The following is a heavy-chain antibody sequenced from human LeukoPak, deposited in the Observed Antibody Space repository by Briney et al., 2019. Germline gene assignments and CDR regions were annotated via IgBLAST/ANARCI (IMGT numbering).Heavy chain of an antibody. J-gene: IGHJ4*02. CDR1: GHTFTGYY. V-gene: IGHV1-2*02. D-gene: IGHD3-10*02. Sequence: GASVKVSCKASGHTFTGYYVDWVRQAPGQGLELMGWMNPNVGGANFPQKFQGRVTVPSDPAISAAYMELRRLRSDDTAVYYCARGVFGESLESWGQGTLVTVSS. CDR3: ARGVFGESLES. CDR2: MNPNVGGA.